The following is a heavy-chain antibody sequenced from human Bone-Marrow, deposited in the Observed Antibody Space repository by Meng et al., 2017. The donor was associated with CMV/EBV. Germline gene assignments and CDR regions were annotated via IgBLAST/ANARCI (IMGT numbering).Heavy chain of an antibody. J-gene: IGHJ6*02. CDR1: GYTFTGHH. D-gene: IGHD3-22*01. Sequence: KVALMDSGYTFTGHHMHWVRQAPGQGLEWMGWINPNSGGTNYAQKFQCRVTMTRDTSISTVYMERSRLRSEDTAVYYCARDWYYYDSSGYFCYYYYGMDVWGQGTTVTVSS. CDR3: ARDWYYYDSSGYFCYYYYGMDV. V-gene: IGHV1-2*02. CDR2: INPNSGGT.